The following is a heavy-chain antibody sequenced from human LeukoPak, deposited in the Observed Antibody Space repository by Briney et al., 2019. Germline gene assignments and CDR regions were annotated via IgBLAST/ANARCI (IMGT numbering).Heavy chain of an antibody. J-gene: IGHJ3*01. CDR3: ARVGYNWNLWFDF. CDR1: GYSMSSGYY. D-gene: IGHD1-7*01. Sequence: SETLSLTCTVSGYSMSSGYYWGWIRQPPGKGLQRIGSIFHSGNSYYNPSLKSRVTISVDTSKNQFSLKVNSVTAADTAVYYCARVGYNWNLWFDFWGQGTTVTVSS. V-gene: IGHV4-38-2*02. CDR2: IFHSGNS.